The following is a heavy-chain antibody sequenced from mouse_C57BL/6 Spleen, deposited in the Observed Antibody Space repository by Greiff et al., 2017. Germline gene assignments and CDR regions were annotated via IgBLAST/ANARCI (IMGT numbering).Heavy chain of an antibody. V-gene: IGHV5-17*01. J-gene: IGHJ1*03. CDR3: ARPEAGYLDV. Sequence: DVKLVESGGGLVKPGGSLKLSCAASGFTFSDYGMHWVRQAPEKGLEWVAYISSGSSTIYYADTVKGRFTISSDNAKNTLFLQMTSLRSEDTARYYWARPEAGYLDVWGTGTTVTVSS. CDR2: ISSGSSTI. CDR1: GFTFSDYG.